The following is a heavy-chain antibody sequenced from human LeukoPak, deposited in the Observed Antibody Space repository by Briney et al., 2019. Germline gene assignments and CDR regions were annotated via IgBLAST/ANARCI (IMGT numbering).Heavy chain of an antibody. J-gene: IGHJ4*02. CDR3: AKLIVGAADLDY. Sequence: GGSLRLSYAASGFTFSSYGMHWVRQAPGKGLGWVAVISYDGSNKYYADSVKGRFTISRDNSKNTLYLQMNSLRAEDTAVYYCAKLIVGAADLDYWGQGTLVTVSS. CDR2: ISYDGSNK. D-gene: IGHD1-26*01. V-gene: IGHV3-30*18. CDR1: GFTFSSYG.